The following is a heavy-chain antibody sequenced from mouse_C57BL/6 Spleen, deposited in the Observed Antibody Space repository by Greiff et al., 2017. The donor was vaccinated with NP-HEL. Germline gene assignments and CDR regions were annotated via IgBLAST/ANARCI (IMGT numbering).Heavy chain of an antibody. D-gene: IGHD1-1*01. CDR2: ISSGSSTI. CDR3: ARYYYGSSYWYFDV. J-gene: IGHJ1*03. CDR1: GFTFSDYG. V-gene: IGHV5-17*01. Sequence: EVKLVESGGGLVKPGGSLKLSCAASGFTFSDYGMHWVRQAPEKGLEWVAYISSGSSTIYYADTVKGRFTISRDNAKNTLFRQMTSLRSEDTAMYYCARYYYGSSYWYFDVWGTGTTVTVSS.